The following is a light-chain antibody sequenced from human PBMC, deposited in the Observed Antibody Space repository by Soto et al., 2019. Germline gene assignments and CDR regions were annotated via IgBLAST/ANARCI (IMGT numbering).Light chain of an antibody. V-gene: IGKV1-5*03. CDR2: KAS. CDR1: QTISSW. Sequence: DIQMPQSPSTLSGSVGDRVTIPCRASQTISSWLAWYQQKPGKAPKLLIYKASTLKSGVPSRFSGSGSGTEFTLTISSLQPDDFATYYCQHYNSYSEAFGQGTKVDNK. CDR3: QHYNSYSEA. J-gene: IGKJ1*01.